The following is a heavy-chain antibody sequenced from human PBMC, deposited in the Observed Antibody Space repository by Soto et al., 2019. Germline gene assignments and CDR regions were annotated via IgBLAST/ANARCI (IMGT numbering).Heavy chain of an antibody. CDR1: GSTFTGYF. CDR3: ATDTFDP. Sequence: QVQLVQSGAEVKMPGASVKVSCKASGSTFTGYFMHWVRQAPGQGLEWMGWINPNSGGTDYAQKFRGRVAMTRDTSISTAYMELSSLRSDDTAVYYCATDTFDPWGQGTLVTVSS. CDR2: INPNSGGT. J-gene: IGHJ5*02. V-gene: IGHV1-2*02.